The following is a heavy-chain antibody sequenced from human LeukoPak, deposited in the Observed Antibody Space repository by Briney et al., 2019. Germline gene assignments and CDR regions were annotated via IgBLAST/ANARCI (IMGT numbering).Heavy chain of an antibody. CDR3: ARGLKYYYDSSGYYSADY. Sequence: GGSLRLSCAASGFTFSSYAMHWVRQAPGKGLEYVSAISSNGGSTYYANSVKGRFTISRDNSKNTLYLQMGSLRAEDMAVYHCARGLKYYYDSSGYYSADYWGQGTLVTVSS. CDR2: ISSNGGST. V-gene: IGHV3-64*01. CDR1: GFTFSSYA. D-gene: IGHD3-22*01. J-gene: IGHJ4*02.